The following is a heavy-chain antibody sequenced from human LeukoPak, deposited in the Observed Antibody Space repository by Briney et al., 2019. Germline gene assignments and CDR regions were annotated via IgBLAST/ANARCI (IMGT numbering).Heavy chain of an antibody. J-gene: IGHJ4*02. V-gene: IGHV3-23*01. D-gene: IGHD1-26*01. CDR3: ARTGVGGGYRFDY. Sequence: GGSLRLSSEASGFTFSNYAMTWVRQAPGKGLEWVSGVSGSGGSTYYADSVRGRFTISRDNFQNMMYLQMNSLRAEDTAIYYYARTGVGGGYRFDYWGQGTLVTVSS. CDR1: GFTFSNYA. CDR2: VSGSGGST.